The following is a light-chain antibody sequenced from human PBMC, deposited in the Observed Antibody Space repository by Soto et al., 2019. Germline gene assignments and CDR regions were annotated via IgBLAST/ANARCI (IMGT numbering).Light chain of an antibody. CDR3: QHRAIWPIT. J-gene: IGKJ4*01. V-gene: IGKV3-11*01. Sequence: EIVLTQSPATLSLSPRERATLSCRTSQSVRSHLVWYQQKPGQAPRLLIYDASIRATGITARFSGSGSGTDFTLTISSLEPEEFADDYCQHRAIWPITFDGGTKVEIK. CDR1: QSVRSH. CDR2: DAS.